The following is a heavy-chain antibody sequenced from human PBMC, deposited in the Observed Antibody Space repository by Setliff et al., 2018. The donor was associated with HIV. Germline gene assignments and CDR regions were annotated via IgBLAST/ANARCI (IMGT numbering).Heavy chain of an antibody. Sequence: GESLKISCKGSGYSFTSYWIGWVRQVPGKGPEWMGIIYPGDSDTKYSPSLQGQVTMSVDKSISTAFLQWSSLAASDTAMYYCVRDQIGDVQVAGTWGTWGQGTLVTVSS. D-gene: IGHD6-19*01. CDR1: GYSFTSYW. V-gene: IGHV5-51*01. CDR3: VRDQIGDVQVAGTWGT. CDR2: IYPGDSDT. J-gene: IGHJ5*02.